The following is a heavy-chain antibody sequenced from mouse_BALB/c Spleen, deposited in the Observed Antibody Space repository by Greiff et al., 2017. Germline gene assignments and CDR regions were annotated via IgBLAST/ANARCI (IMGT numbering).Heavy chain of an antibody. CDR1: GFNIKDYY. CDR2: INPSSGYT. J-gene: IGHJ4*01. V-gene: IGHV1S26*01. Sequence: QVQLQQSGAELVRPGALVKLSCKASGFNIKDYYMHWVKQRPGQGLEWIGYINPSSGYTNYNQKFKDKATLTADKSSSTAYMQLSSLTSEDSAVYYCASYYGSSPYAMDYWGQGTSVTVSS. D-gene: IGHD1-1*01. CDR3: ASYYGSSPYAMDY.